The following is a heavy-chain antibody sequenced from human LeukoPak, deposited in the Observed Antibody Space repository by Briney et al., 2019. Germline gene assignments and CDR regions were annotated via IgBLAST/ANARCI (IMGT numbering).Heavy chain of an antibody. J-gene: IGHJ4*02. D-gene: IGHD6-13*01. CDR1: GGSFSGHY. Sequence: SETLSLTCAVYGGSFSGHYWSWIRQPPRKGLEWIGEVNHSGSTNYNPPLKSRVTISVDTPKNQFSLKLSSVTAADTAVYYCARQGYIAAANYWGQGTLVTVSS. V-gene: IGHV4-34*01. CDR2: VNHSGST. CDR3: ARQGYIAAANY.